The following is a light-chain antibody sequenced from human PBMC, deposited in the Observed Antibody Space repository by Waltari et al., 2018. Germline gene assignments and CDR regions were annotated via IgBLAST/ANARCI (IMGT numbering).Light chain of an antibody. V-gene: IGKV3-15*01. CDR3: QHYNNLPLP. CDR1: QNVASN. CDR2: GAS. J-gene: IGKJ4*01. Sequence: EIVMTQSPATLSVSPGEGATLSCRASQNVASNLAGYQQKSGQAPRLLIYGASTRATGIPARFSGRGSGTEFALTISSLQSEDSAVYYCQHYNNLPLPFGGGTK.